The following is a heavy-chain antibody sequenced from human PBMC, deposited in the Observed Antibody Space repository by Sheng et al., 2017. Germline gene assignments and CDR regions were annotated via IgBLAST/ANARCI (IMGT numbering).Heavy chain of an antibody. CDR3: TTMFGSSWSPGYMDV. D-gene: IGHD6-13*01. V-gene: IGHV3-15*01. CDR1: GFTFSNAW. Sequence: EVQLVESGGGLVKPGGSLRLSCAASGFTFSNAWMSWVRQAPGKGLEWVGRIKSKTDGGTTDYAAPVKGRFTISRDDSKNTLYLQMNSLKTEDTAVYYCTTMFGSSWSPGYMDVWGQGTTVTVSS. J-gene: IGHJ6*03. CDR2: IKSKTDGGTT.